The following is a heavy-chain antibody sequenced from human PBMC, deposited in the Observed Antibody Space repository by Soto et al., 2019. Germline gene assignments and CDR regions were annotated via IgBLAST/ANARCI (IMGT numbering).Heavy chain of an antibody. CDR2: INHSGST. Sequence: PSETLSLTCAVYGGSFSCYYWSWIRQPPGKGLEWIGEINHSGSTNYNPSLKSRVTISVDTSKNQFSLKLSSVTAADTAVYYCAEDYGDYDYWGQGTLVTVSS. D-gene: IGHD4-17*01. CDR1: GGSFSCYY. J-gene: IGHJ4*02. V-gene: IGHV4-34*01. CDR3: AEDYGDYDY.